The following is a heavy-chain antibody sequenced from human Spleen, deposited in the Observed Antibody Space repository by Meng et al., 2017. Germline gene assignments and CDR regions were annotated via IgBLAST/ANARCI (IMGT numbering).Heavy chain of an antibody. Sequence: GESLKISCAASGFSVSHNYMSWVRQAPGKRLEWVSLISNGGGSTSYADSVKGRFTISRDNYRKTLFLQMNSLRVEDTAIYYCAKGLQRDYYDSSGMIDYWGQGTLVTVSS. V-gene: IGHV3-53*01. J-gene: IGHJ4*02. CDR3: AKGLQRDYYDSSGMIDY. D-gene: IGHD3-22*01. CDR2: ISNGGGST. CDR1: GFSVSHNY.